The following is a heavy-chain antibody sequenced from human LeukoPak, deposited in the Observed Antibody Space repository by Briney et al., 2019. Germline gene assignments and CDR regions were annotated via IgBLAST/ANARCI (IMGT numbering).Heavy chain of an antibody. CDR3: AHILGGYDPRDGYNYRVFDY. V-gene: IGHV2-5*02. Sequence: SGPTLVNPTQTLTLTCTFSGFSLSTSGVGVGWICQPPGKALEWLALIYWDDDKRYSPSLKSRLTITKDTSKNQVVLTMTNMDPVDTATYYCAHILGGYDPRDGYNYRVFDYWGQGTLVTVSS. CDR2: IYWDDDK. J-gene: IGHJ4*02. D-gene: IGHD5-24*01. CDR1: GFSLSTSGVG.